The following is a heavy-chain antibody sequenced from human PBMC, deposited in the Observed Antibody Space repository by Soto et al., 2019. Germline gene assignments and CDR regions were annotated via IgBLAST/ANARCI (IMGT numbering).Heavy chain of an antibody. CDR1: GFTVSSNY. Sequence: GGSLRLSCAASGFTVSSNYMSWVRQAPGKGLEWVSVIYSGGSTYYADSVKGRFTISRDNSKNTLYLQMNSLRAEDTAVYYCARESIAARPHYYYGMDVWGQGTTVTVSS. CDR2: IYSGGST. J-gene: IGHJ6*02. D-gene: IGHD6-6*01. CDR3: ARESIAARPHYYYGMDV. V-gene: IGHV3-53*01.